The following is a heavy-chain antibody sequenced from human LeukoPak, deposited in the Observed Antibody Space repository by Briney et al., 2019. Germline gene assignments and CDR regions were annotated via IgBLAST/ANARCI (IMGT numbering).Heavy chain of an antibody. D-gene: IGHD6-13*01. CDR1: GGSFSGCY. J-gene: IGHJ4*02. V-gene: IGHV4-34*01. CDR3: AISSYSSSWYAGY. Sequence: SETLSLTCAVYGGSFSGCYWSWIRQPPGKGLEWIGEINHSGSTNYNPSLKSRVTISVDTSKNQFSLKLSSVTAADTAVYYCAISSYSSSWYAGYWGQGTLVTVSS. CDR2: INHSGST.